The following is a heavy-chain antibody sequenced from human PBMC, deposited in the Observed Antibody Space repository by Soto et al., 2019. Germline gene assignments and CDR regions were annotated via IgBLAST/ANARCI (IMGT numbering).Heavy chain of an antibody. CDR1: GYTFTSYD. D-gene: IGHD6-19*01. J-gene: IGHJ6*02. CDR3: ARAGRSSGWLSTYYYYYYGMDV. Sequence: ASVKVSCKASGYTFTSYDINWVRQATGQGLEWMGWMNPNSGNTGYAQKFQGRVTMTRNTSISTAYMELSSLRSEDTAVYYCARAGRSSGWLSTYYYYYYGMDVWGQGTTVTVSS. V-gene: IGHV1-8*01. CDR2: MNPNSGNT.